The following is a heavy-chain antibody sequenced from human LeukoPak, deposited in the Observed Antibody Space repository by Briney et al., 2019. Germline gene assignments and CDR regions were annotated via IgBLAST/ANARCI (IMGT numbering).Heavy chain of an antibody. V-gene: IGHV3-74*01. CDR1: GFTFINAW. J-gene: IGHJ4*02. CDR2: INSDGSNT. D-gene: IGHD2/OR15-2a*01. Sequence: GGSLRLSCAASGFTFINAWMHWVRQAPGKGLVWVSRINSDGSNTIYADSVKGRFTVSRDNAKDTLYLQMNSLRAEDTAVYYCARSSSGYYDYWGQGTLVTVSS. CDR3: ARSSSGYYDY.